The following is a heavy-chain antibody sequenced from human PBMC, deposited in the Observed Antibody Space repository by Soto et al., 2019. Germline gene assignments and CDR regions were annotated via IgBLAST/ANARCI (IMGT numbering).Heavy chain of an antibody. CDR2: IGTAGDT. V-gene: IGHV3-13*01. D-gene: IGHD3-22*01. Sequence: PGGSLRLSCAASGFTFSSYDMHWVRQATGKGLEWVSAIGTAGDTYYPGSVKGRFTISRENAKNSLYLQMNSLRAGDTAVYYCARGYAYYDSSGYSGDGGPLFDYWGQGTLVTVSS. CDR1: GFTFSSYD. CDR3: ARGYAYYDSSGYSGDGGPLFDY. J-gene: IGHJ4*02.